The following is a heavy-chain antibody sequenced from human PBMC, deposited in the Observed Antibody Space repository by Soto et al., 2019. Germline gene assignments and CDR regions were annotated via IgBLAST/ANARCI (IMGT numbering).Heavy chain of an antibody. CDR1: GFTFSSYA. D-gene: IGHD1-26*01. CDR2: ISGSGDST. J-gene: IGHJ4*02. V-gene: IGHV3-23*01. Sequence: EVQLLESGGGLVQPGGSLRLSCAASGFTFSSYAMRWVRQAPVKGLEWVSAISGSGDSTYYAASVKGRFTISRDNSKNTLYLQMNSLRAEATALYYCARRGSGSYYDYWGQGTLVTVSS. CDR3: ARRGSGSYYDY.